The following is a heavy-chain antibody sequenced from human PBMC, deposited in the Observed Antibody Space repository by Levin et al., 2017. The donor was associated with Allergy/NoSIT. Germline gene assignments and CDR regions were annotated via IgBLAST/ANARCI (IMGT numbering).Heavy chain of an antibody. CDR3: ARHSVVGGLDP. J-gene: IGHJ5*02. V-gene: IGHV5-51*01. Sequence: KPGGSLRLSCQGSGYNFTNYWIGWVRQMPGKGLEWMGIIWPTDSDTKYSPSFQGQVTISADKSISTAYLHWSSLKASDTAMYYCARHSVVGGLDPWGQGTLVSVSS. CDR1: GYNFTNYW. CDR2: IWPTDSDT.